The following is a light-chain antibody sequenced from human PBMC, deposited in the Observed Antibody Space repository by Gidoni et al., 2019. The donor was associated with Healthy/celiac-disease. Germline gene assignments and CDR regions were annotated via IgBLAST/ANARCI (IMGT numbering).Light chain of an antibody. J-gene: IGLJ3*02. Sequence: QSALTQPASVSGSPGQSTTISGTGTSSAVGGYNYVSWYQQHPGKAPKLMIYEVSNRPSGVSNRFSGSKSGNTASLTISGLQAEDEADYYCSSYTSSSTLVFGGGTKLTVL. CDR3: SSYTSSSTLV. CDR2: EVS. V-gene: IGLV2-14*01. CDR1: SSAVGGYNY.